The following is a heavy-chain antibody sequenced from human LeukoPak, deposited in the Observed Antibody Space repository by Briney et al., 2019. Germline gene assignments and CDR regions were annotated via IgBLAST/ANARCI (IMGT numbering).Heavy chain of an antibody. V-gene: IGHV3-30*03. CDR1: GFTFSSYA. J-gene: IGHJ5*01. D-gene: IGHD3-10*01. CDR3: ARINSEDDS. Sequence: PGGSLRLSCAASGFTFSSYAMHWVGQAPGKGLEWVAVISYDGSNKYYADSVKGRFTISRDNARNTLYLQMNSLRAEDTAVYYCARINSEDDSWGQGTLVTVSS. CDR2: ISYDGSNK.